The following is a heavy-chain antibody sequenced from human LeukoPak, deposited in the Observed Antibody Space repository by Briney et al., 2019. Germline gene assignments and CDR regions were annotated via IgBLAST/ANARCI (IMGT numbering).Heavy chain of an antibody. CDR3: VRDWNGDYFDY. Sequence: SETLSLTCIASGDSVSSGTYYWTWLRQPAGKALEWIGRIHASGNTNYSPSLKSRVTISRDTSKNQFSLRLTSVTAADTAVYYCVRDWNGDYFDYWGQGTLVTVSS. V-gene: IGHV4-61*02. CDR2: IHASGNT. J-gene: IGHJ4*02. CDR1: GDSVSSGTYY. D-gene: IGHD1-1*01.